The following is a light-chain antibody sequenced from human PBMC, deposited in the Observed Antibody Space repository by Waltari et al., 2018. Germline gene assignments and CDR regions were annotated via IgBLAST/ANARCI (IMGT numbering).Light chain of an antibody. CDR2: DVS. Sequence: QSALTQPASVTGSPGQSVTIFCAPTSTDVGGYNSVSWYQEHPGQAPRVIIYDVSDRPSGVSDRFSGSKSGNTASLTISGLQAEDEADYYCSSQSSNDVVLFGGGTKLTVL. CDR3: SSQSSNDVVL. CDR1: STDVGGYNS. V-gene: IGLV2-14*01. J-gene: IGLJ2*01.